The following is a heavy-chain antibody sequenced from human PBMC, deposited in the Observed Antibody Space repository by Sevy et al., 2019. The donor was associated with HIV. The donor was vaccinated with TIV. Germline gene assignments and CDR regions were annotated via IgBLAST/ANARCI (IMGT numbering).Heavy chain of an antibody. V-gene: IGHV3-30*03. D-gene: IGHD3-16*01. CDR2: ISYDRRNNK. CDR1: GFTFSDHR. J-gene: IGHJ4*02. Sequence: GGSLRLSCAAFGFTFSDHRMHWVRQAPGKGLEWVAVISYDRRNNKYNVDSVKGRFTISRDNSKNTVYLQMNSLRPEDTAIYYCARDRGEILSSAFDYWGQGTLVTVSS. CDR3: ARDRGEILSSAFDY.